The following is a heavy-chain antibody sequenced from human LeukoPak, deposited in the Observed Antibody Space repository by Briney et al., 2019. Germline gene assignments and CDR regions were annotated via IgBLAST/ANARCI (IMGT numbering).Heavy chain of an antibody. Sequence: PSETLSLTCTVSGVSLSSSNSYWGWLRQPPGKGLEGIGSIYYSGNTYYNASLKSQVSISIDTPKNQFSLRLTSVTAADTAVYYCARLRSSNWFDPWGQGTLVTVSS. CDR2: IYYSGNT. V-gene: IGHV4-39*01. D-gene: IGHD3-16*02. J-gene: IGHJ5*02. CDR3: ARLRSSNWFDP. CDR1: GVSLSSSNSY.